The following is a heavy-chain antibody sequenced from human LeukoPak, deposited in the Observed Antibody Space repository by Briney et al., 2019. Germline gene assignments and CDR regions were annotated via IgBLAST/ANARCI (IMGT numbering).Heavy chain of an antibody. V-gene: IGHV1-8*01. Sequence: ASVKVSCKASGYTFTSYDINWERQATGQGLEWMGWMNPNSGNTGYAQKFQGRVTMTRNTSISTVYMELSSLRSEDTAVYYCARANYYDSSGAFDIWGQGTMVTVSS. D-gene: IGHD3-22*01. CDR1: GYTFTSYD. CDR2: MNPNSGNT. CDR3: ARANYYDSSGAFDI. J-gene: IGHJ3*02.